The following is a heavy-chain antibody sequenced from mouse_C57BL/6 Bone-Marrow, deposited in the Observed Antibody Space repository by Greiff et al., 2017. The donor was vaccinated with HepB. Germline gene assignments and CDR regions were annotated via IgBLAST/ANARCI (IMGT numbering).Heavy chain of an antibody. Sequence: EVKLVESGGGLVKPGGSLKLSCAASGFTFSDYGMHWVRQAPEKGLEWVAYISSGSSTIYYADTVKGRFTISRDNAKNTLFLQMTSLRSEDTAMYYCARAYGNYPYWYFDVWGTGTTVTVSS. CDR1: GFTFSDYG. J-gene: IGHJ1*03. CDR2: ISSGSSTI. D-gene: IGHD2-10*02. V-gene: IGHV5-17*01. CDR3: ARAYGNYPYWYFDV.